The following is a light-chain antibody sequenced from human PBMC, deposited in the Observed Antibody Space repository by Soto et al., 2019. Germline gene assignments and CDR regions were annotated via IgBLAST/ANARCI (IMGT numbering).Light chain of an antibody. Sequence: QTVLTQPASVSGSPGQSITISCTGTSSDVGGYNYVSWYQQHPGKAPKLMIYDVSNRPSGVSNRFSGSKSGNTASLTLSGLQAEDEADYYCSSYTSSSTRVFGGGTKVTVL. CDR3: SSYTSSSTRV. CDR1: SSDVGGYNY. V-gene: IGLV2-14*01. CDR2: DVS. J-gene: IGLJ2*01.